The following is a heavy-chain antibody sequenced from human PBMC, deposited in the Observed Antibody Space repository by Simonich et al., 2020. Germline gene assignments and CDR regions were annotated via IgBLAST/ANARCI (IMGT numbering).Heavy chain of an antibody. D-gene: IGHD6-13*01. CDR3: ARGLRVAAAGTAFQH. J-gene: IGHJ1*01. CDR1: GWSFSGYY. Sequence: QVQLQQWGAGLLKPSETLSLTCAVYGWSFSGYYWSWIRQPPGKGLEWIGEINHSGTTNYNPSLKSRVTISVDTSKNQFSLKLSSVTAADTAVYYCARGLRVAAAGTAFQHWGRGTLVTVSS. V-gene: IGHV4-34*01. CDR2: INHSGTT.